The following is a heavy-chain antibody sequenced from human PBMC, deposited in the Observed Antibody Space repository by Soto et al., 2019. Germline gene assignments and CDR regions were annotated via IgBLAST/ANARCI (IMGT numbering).Heavy chain of an antibody. CDR3: AKSGGKAAKYNWFDP. Sequence: QVQLQQWGAGLLKPSETLSLTCAVYGGSFSGYYWSWIRQPPGKGLEWIREIIHSGSTNYNPSLKSRVTLSVDTSKNQFSLKLSSVTAADTAVYYCAKSGGKAAKYNWFDPWGQGTLVTVSS. CDR1: GGSFSGYY. CDR2: IIHSGST. V-gene: IGHV4-34*12. D-gene: IGHD3-10*01. J-gene: IGHJ5*02.